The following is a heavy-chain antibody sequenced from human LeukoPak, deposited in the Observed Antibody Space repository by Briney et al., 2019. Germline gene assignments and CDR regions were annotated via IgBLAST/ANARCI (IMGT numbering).Heavy chain of an antibody. CDR3: ARHLGRFDP. J-gene: IGHJ5*02. CDR2: IYYSGST. Sequence: SETLSLNCTVSGGSISSSSYYWGWIRQPPGKGLEWIGSIYYSGSTYYNPSLKSRVTISVDTSKNQFSLKLSSVTAADTAVYYCARHLGRFDPWGQGTLVTVSS. CDR1: GGSISSSSYY. V-gene: IGHV4-39*01.